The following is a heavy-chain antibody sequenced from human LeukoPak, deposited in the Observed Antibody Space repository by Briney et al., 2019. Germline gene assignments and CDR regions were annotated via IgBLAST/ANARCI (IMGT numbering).Heavy chain of an antibody. V-gene: IGHV4-59*01. CDR2: IYNSGST. CDR3: ARQNYGDYGGGIDY. D-gene: IGHD4-17*01. J-gene: IGHJ4*02. CDR1: GGSISRYY. Sequence: KSSETLSLTCTVSGGSISRYYWSWIRRPPGKGLEWIGYIYNSGSTNCIPSLKSRVTISIATSKNQFSLKLSSVTAADTAVYYCARQNYGDYGGGIDYWGQGTLVTLSS.